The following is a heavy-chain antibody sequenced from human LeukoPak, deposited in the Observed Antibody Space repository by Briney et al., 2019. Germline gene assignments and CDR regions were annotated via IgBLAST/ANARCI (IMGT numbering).Heavy chain of an antibody. J-gene: IGHJ6*02. CDR1: GFTFGSYA. CDR3: ARGKKYGGTRYGMDV. V-gene: IGHV3-23*01. CDR2: ISSSGASK. Sequence: GGSLRLSCAASGFTFGSYAMGWVRRAPEKGLEWVSAISSSGASKYYADSVKGRFTISRDNSKNTLYLQMNSLRAEDTAVYYCARGKKYGGTRYGMDVWGQGTTVTVSS. D-gene: IGHD4-23*01.